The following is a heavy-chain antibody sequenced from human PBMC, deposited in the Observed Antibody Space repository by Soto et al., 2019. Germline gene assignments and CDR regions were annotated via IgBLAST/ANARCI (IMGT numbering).Heavy chain of an antibody. CDR2: INHSGST. J-gene: IGHJ4*02. CDR1: GGSFSGYY. V-gene: IGHV4-34*01. D-gene: IGHD4-17*01. Sequence: QVQLQQWGAGLLKPSETLSLTCAVYGGSFSGYYWSWIRQPPGKGLEWIGEINHSGSTNYNPSLKSRVTIXXDXSXXQFSLKLSSVTAADTAVYYCARGPDYGGNSGWFDYWGQGTLVTVSS. CDR3: ARGPDYGGNSGWFDY.